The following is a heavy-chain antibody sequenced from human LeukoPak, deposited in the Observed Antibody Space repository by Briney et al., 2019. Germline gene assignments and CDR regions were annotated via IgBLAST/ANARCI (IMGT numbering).Heavy chain of an antibody. CDR1: GYTFTGYY. D-gene: IGHD3-10*01. CDR3: ARGARMVRGVIRPPLGY. CDR2: INPNSGGT. J-gene: IGHJ4*02. Sequence: ASVKVSCKASGYTFTGYYMHWVRQAPGQGLEWMGWINPNSGGTNYAQKFQGRVTMTRDTSISTAYMELSRLRSDDTAVYYCARGARMVRGVIRPPLGYWGQGTLVTVSS. V-gene: IGHV1-2*02.